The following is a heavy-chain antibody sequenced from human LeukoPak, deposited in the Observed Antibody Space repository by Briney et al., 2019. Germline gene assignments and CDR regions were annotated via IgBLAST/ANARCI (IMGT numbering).Heavy chain of an antibody. CDR3: ASLIITVPNWFDP. Sequence: GGSLRLSCAASGFSFSTYAISWVRQAPGKGLEWVSCISTTSSYIFYADSVRGRFTISRDNAKNSLYLQMDSLRAEDTAVYYCASLIITVPNWFDPWGQGTLVTVSS. CDR2: ISTTSSYI. CDR1: GFSFSTYA. J-gene: IGHJ5*02. D-gene: IGHD3-16*01. V-gene: IGHV3-21*01.